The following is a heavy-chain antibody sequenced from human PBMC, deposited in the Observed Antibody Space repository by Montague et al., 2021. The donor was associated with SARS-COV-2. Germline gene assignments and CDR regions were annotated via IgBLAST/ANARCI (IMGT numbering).Heavy chain of an antibody. CDR3: ARSTHYYDSSGYFDY. CDR2: ISSSSSYI. J-gene: IGHJ4*02. Sequence: SLRLSCAASGFTFSSYSMNWVRQAPGKGLEWVSSISSSSSYIYYADSVKGRLTISRDNAKNSLHLQMNGLRAEDTAVYYCARSTHYYDSSGYFDYWGQGTLVTVSS. CDR1: GFTFSSYS. D-gene: IGHD3-22*01. V-gene: IGHV3-21*01.